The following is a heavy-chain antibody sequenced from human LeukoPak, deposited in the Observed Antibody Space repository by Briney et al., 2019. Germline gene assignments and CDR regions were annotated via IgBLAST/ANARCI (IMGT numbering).Heavy chain of an antibody. CDR2: ISAYNGST. CDR1: RYTFISYG. J-gene: IGHJ4*02. D-gene: IGHD2-2*01. V-gene: IGHV1-18*01. CDR3: ARDSTSSLDY. Sequence: ASVKVSCKASRYTFISYGISWVRQAPGQGLEWMGWISAYNGSTNYAQKLQGRVTMTTDTSTSTAYMELRSLRSDDTAVYYCARDSTSSLDYWGQGTLVTVSS.